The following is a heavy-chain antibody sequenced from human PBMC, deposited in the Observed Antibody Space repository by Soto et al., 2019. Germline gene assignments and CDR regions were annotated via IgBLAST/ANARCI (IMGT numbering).Heavy chain of an antibody. CDR2: ISSSGTII. D-gene: IGHD3-22*01. Sequence: GVLRLSCAASGFTFSDYYMSWIRQAPGKGLEWVSYISSSGTIISDTDSVKGRFTISRDNAKNSLYLQMNSLRAEDTAVYYCARDLGYYDSSGYFDYWGQGTLVTVSS. CDR3: ARDLGYYDSSGYFDY. V-gene: IGHV3-11*01. CDR1: GFTFSDYY. J-gene: IGHJ4*02.